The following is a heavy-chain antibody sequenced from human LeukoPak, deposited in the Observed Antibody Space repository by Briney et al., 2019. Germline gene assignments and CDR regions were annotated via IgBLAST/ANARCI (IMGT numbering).Heavy chain of an antibody. CDR1: GFTFSSHW. Sequence: GGSLRLSCAASGFTFSSHWMSWVRQAPGKGLEWVANIKQDGSETYYVDSVKGRFTISRDNAKNSLYLQMNSLRAEDTALYYCAKDFGSGYYYDKNGMDVWGQGTAVTVSS. CDR3: AKDFGSGYYYDKNGMDV. CDR2: IKQDGSET. J-gene: IGHJ6*02. D-gene: IGHD3-22*01. V-gene: IGHV3-7*03.